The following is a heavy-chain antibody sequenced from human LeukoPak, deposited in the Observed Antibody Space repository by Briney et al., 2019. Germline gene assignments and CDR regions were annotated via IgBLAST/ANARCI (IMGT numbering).Heavy chain of an antibody. CDR2: ISGDGGST. CDR3: AKDISPHYYDSSGYSNWFDP. V-gene: IGHV3-43*02. J-gene: IGHJ5*02. D-gene: IGHD3-22*01. Sequence: GRSLRLSCAASGFTFDDYAMHWVRQAPGKGLEWVSLISGDGGSTYYADSVKGRFTISRDNSKNSLYLQMNSLRTEDTALYYCAKDISPHYYDSSGYSNWFDPWGQGTLVTVSS. CDR1: GFTFDDYA.